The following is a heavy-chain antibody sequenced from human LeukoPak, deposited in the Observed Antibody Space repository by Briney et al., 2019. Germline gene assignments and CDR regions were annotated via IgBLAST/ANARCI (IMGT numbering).Heavy chain of an antibody. J-gene: IGHJ4*02. CDR3: ARGVVQQPPDDY. V-gene: IGHV3-30*04. CDR2: ISYDGTDK. CDR1: GFTFSNYV. D-gene: IGHD6-13*01. Sequence: GGSLRLSCAASGFTFSNYVMHWVRQAPGKGLEWVAIISYDGTDKFYADSVKGRFTVSRDNSRNTLYLQMNSLRAEDTATYYCARGVVQQPPDDYWGQGTLVTVSS.